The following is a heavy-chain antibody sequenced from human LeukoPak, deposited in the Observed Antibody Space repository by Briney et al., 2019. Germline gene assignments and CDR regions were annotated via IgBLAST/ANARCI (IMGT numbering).Heavy chain of an antibody. J-gene: IGHJ5*02. D-gene: IGHD2-2*01. CDR1: GFTFSSYA. CDR2: ISYDGSNK. CDR3: ARPHLLGYCSSTSCYGRSWFDP. V-gene: IGHV3-30-3*01. Sequence: PGGSLRLSCAASGFTFSSYAMHWVRQAPGKGLEWVAVISYDGSNKYYADSVKGRFTISRDNSKNTLYLQMNSLRAEDTAVYYCARPHLLGYCSSTSCYGRSWFDPWGQGTLVTVSS.